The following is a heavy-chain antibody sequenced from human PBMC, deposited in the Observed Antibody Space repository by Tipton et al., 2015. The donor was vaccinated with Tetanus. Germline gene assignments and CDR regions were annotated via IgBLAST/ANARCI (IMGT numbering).Heavy chain of an antibody. Sequence: TLSLTCTVSGVSVRSYYWSWIRQSPDKGLEWLGDVIYDGTSYYNPSLNSRVKISLDTSMNQVSLTLTSVTAADTALYYCARSAPYRFGSESLSPWFDPWGQGMLVTVSS. CDR3: ARSAPYRFGSESLSPWFDP. V-gene: IGHV4-34*12. J-gene: IGHJ5*02. CDR2: VIYDGTS. D-gene: IGHD3-10*01. CDR1: GVSVRSYY.